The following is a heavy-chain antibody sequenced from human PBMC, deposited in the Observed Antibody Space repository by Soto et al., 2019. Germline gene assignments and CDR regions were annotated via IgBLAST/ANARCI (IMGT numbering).Heavy chain of an antibody. V-gene: IGHV3-23*01. CDR3: AKDGLGAYTYGSYYFDY. D-gene: IGHD5-18*01. CDR2: ISGSGGST. J-gene: IGHJ4*02. Sequence: EVQLLESGGGLVQPGGSLRLSCAASGFTFSSYAMSWVRQAPGKGLEWVSTISGSGGSTYYADSVKGRFTISRDNSKNTPYLEMNSLRAEETAVYYCAKDGLGAYTYGSYYFDYWGQGTLVTVSS. CDR1: GFTFSSYA.